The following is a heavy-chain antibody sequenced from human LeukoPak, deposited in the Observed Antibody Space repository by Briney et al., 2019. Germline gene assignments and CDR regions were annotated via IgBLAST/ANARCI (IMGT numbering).Heavy chain of an antibody. Sequence: SETLSLTCTVSGGSISSYYWSWIRQPPGKGLEWIGYIYYSGSTNYNPSLKSRVTISVDTSKNQFSLKLSSVTAADTAVYYCARGRDIAARPLTYFDYWGQGTLVTVSS. CDR3: ARGRDIAARPLTYFDY. J-gene: IGHJ4*02. D-gene: IGHD6-6*01. CDR2: IYYSGST. V-gene: IGHV4-59*12. CDR1: GGSISSYY.